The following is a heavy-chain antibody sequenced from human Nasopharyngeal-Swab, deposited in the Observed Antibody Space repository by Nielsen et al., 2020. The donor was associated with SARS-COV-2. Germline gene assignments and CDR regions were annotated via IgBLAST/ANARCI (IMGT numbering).Heavy chain of an antibody. J-gene: IGHJ6*03. CDR1: GYSFTSYW. V-gene: IGHV5-10-1*01. CDR2: IDPSDSYT. Sequence: GESLKISCKGSGYSFTSYWISWVRQMPGKGLEWMGRIDPSDSYTNYSPSFQGHVTISADKSISTAYLQWGSLKASDTAMYYCARLRREVVGIYYYYYMDVWGKGTTVTVSS. D-gene: IGHD2-15*01. CDR3: ARLRREVVGIYYYYYMDV.